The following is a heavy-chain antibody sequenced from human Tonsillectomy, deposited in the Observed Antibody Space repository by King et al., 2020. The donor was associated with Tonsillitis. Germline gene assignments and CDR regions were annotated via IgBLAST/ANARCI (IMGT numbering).Heavy chain of an antibody. V-gene: IGHV3-74*01. CDR2: INGDGSTT. CDR3: ARDVAMGGRGPHFGG. J-gene: IGHJ4*02. D-gene: IGHD2-15*01. Sequence: VQLVESGGGLVQPGGSLRLSCAASGFTFSNYWMHWVRQAPGKGLVWVSRINGDGSTTSYADSVKGRFTISRDNAKNTLFLQINSLRDEDTAVYYCARDVAMGGRGPHFGGWGQGTLVTVSS. CDR1: GFTFSNYW.